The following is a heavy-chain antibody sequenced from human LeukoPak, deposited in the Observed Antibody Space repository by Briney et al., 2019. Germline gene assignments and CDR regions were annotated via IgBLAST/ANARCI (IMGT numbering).Heavy chain of an antibody. CDR2: ISSSGSTI. J-gene: IGHJ5*02. CDR3: ARGVYDFWSGREYNWFDP. CDR1: GFTFSSYE. Sequence: GGSLRLSCAASGFTFSSYEMNWVRQAPGKGLEWVSYISSSGSTIYYADSVKGRFTISRDNAKNSLYLQMNSLRAEDTAVYYCARGVYDFWSGREYNWFDPWGQGTLVTVSS. V-gene: IGHV3-48*03. D-gene: IGHD3-3*01.